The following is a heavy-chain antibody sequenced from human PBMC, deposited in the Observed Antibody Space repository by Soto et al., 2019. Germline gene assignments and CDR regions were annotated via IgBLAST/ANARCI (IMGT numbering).Heavy chain of an antibody. Sequence: EVQLLESGGGLVQPGGSLRLSCAASGFTLNSYAMSWVRQAPGMGLEWVSAISGSGDSTYDADSVKGRFISSRDNSKNTLYLQMNSLRAEDTAVYYCAKDGSRYYDYWSGYSSWGQGTLVTVSS. CDR1: GFTLNSYA. J-gene: IGHJ5*02. D-gene: IGHD3-3*01. CDR2: ISGSGDST. CDR3: AKDGSRYYDYWSGYSS. V-gene: IGHV3-23*01.